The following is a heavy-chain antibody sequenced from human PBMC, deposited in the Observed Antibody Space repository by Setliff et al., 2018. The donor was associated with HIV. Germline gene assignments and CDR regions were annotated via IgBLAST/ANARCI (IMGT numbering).Heavy chain of an antibody. Sequence: GGSLRLSCAASGFTFSNYAMTWVRQAPGKGLEWVSGISGSGGRTYYADSVKGRFTVSRDNSKNTLYMQMNSLRVEDRAVYYCARAIQPYYMDVWGKGTTVTVSS. CDR1: GFTFSNYA. CDR3: ARAIQPYYMDV. V-gene: IGHV3-23*01. J-gene: IGHJ6*03. CDR2: ISGSGGRT.